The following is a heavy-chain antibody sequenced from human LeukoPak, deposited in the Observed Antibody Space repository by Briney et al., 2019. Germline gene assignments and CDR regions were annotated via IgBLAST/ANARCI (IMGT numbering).Heavy chain of an antibody. J-gene: IGHJ4*02. CDR2: IYYSGST. CDR1: GGSISSGGYY. CDR3: ATCSGGSCYHDY. Sequence: PSETLSLTCTVSGGSISSGGYYWSWIRQHPGKGLEWIWYIYYSGSTYYNPSLKSRFTISVDTSKYQFSLKLSSVTAADTAVYYCATCSGGSCYHDYWGQGTLVTVSS. V-gene: IGHV4-31*03. D-gene: IGHD2-15*01.